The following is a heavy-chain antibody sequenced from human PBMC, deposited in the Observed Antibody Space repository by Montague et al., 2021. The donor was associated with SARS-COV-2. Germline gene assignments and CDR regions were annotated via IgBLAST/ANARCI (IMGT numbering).Heavy chain of an antibody. Sequence: SETLSLTCSVSSGSISSVSSYWGWIRQSPGKGLEWIGSIYYSGSTNYNPSLKSRVTISVDTAKSHFSLNLRSVTAADTAVYYCARLVGGNRGHYGMDVWGQGTTVAVPS. CDR3: ARLVGGNRGHYGMDV. V-gene: IGHV4-39*02. CDR2: IYYSGST. CDR1: SGSISSVSSY. D-gene: IGHD3-16*01. J-gene: IGHJ6*02.